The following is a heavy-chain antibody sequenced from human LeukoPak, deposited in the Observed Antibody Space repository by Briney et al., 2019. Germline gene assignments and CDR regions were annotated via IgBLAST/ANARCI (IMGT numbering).Heavy chain of an antibody. CDR1: GGSISSYY. CDR2: IYYSGST. CDR3: ARRPRNDILTGTPFDY. Sequence: SETLSLTCTVSGGSISSYYWSWIRQPPWKGLEWIGYIYYSGSTDSNPSLKSRVTISVDTSKNQFSLKLRSVTAADTAVYYCARRPRNDILTGTPFDYWGQGILVTVSS. D-gene: IGHD3-9*01. J-gene: IGHJ4*02. V-gene: IGHV4-59*01.